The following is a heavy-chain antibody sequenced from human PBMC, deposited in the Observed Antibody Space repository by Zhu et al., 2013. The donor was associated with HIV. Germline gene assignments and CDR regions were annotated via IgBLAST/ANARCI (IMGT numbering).Heavy chain of an antibody. J-gene: IGHJ4*02. CDR1: GYTFTSYY. V-gene: IGHV1-46*01. D-gene: IGHD2-15*01. CDR3: ARFSLGYCSGGSCYGSDEFDY. CDR2: INPSGGST. Sequence: QVQLVQSGAEVKKPGASVKVSCKASGYTFTSYYMHWVRQAPGQGLEWMGIINPSGGSTSYAQKFQGRVTMTRNTSISTAYMELSSLRSEDTAVYYCARFSLGYCSGGSCYGSDEFDYVGPGNPGPPSP.